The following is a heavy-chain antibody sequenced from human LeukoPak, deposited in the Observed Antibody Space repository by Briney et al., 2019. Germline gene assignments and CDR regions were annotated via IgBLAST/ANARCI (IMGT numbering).Heavy chain of an antibody. J-gene: IGHJ4*02. D-gene: IGHD7-27*01. CDR2: IYYSGST. Sequence: SETLSLTCTVSGGSISSYYWSWIRQPPGKGLEWIGYIYYSGSTNYNPSLKSRVTISVDTSKNQFSLKLSSVTAADTAVYYCARHWGSDRYFDFWGQGTLVTVSS. V-gene: IGHV4-59*08. CDR3: ARHWGSDRYFDF. CDR1: GGSISSYY.